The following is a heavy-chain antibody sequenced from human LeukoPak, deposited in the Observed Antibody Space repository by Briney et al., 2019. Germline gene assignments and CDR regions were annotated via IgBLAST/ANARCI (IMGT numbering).Heavy chain of an antibody. D-gene: IGHD4-17*01. CDR2: ISAYNGNT. Sequence: ASVKVSCKASGYTFTSYDISWVRQAPGQGLEWMGWISAYNGNTNYAQKLQGRVTMTTDTSTSTAYMELRSLRSDDTAVYYCARDPAAMTTVTTTFNYWGQGTLVTVSS. CDR3: ARDPAAMTTVTTTFNY. V-gene: IGHV1-18*04. CDR1: GYTFTSYD. J-gene: IGHJ4*02.